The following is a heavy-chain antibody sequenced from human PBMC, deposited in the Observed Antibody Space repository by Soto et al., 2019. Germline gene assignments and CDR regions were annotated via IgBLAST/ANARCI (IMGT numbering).Heavy chain of an antibody. D-gene: IGHD6-19*01. CDR2: IIPALDVE. CDR3: AAVAGTSAFVGYFEY. Sequence: QGLLVQSGAEVKKPGSSVKVSCKAPGGTLSTYTLTWLRQAPGQGPEWMGRIIPALDVEDYAQQFQGRVTITADTSTSTAYMELHSLRSDDTAVYYCAAVAGTSAFVGYFEYWGQGTQVTVAS. J-gene: IGHJ4*02. CDR1: GGTLSTYT. V-gene: IGHV1-69*02.